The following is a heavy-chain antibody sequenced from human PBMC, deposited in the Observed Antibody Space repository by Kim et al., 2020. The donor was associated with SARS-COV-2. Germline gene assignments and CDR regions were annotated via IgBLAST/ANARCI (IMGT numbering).Heavy chain of an antibody. J-gene: IGHJ2*01. CDR3: ARGSRYFDI. V-gene: IGHV1-8*01. CDR2: SGHT. D-gene: IGHD2-15*01. Sequence: SGHTGYAQKFKDRVTMTRNTSRNTAYMELSRLTYDDTAIYYCARGSRYFDIWGRGTLVTVSS.